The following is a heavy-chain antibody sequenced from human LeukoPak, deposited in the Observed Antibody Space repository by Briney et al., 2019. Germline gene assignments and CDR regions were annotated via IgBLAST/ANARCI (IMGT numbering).Heavy chain of an antibody. CDR1: GASFSGYY. CDR3: ARTTEGGYTYGYFYYYYMDV. J-gene: IGHJ6*03. V-gene: IGHV4-34*12. CDR2: MIHSGST. Sequence: SETLSLTCAVYGASFSGYYWSWIRQPPGKGLEWIGEMIHSGSTKYNPSLKSRVTISVDASKNQFSLKLSSVTAADTAVYYCARTTEGGYTYGYFYYYYMDVWGKGTTVTISS. D-gene: IGHD5-18*01.